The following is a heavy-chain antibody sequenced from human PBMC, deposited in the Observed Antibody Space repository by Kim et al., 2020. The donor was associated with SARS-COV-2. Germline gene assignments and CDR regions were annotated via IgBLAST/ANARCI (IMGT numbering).Heavy chain of an antibody. CDR2: T. J-gene: IGHJ3*02. Sequence: TRYSPSFHGQVTISADKSISTAYLQWSSLKASDTAMYYCARQDRPRAFDIWGQGTMVTVSS. V-gene: IGHV5-51*01. CDR3: ARQDRPRAFDI. D-gene: IGHD2-15*01.